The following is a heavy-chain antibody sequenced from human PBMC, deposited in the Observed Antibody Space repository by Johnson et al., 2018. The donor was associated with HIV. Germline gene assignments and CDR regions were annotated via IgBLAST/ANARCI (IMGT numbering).Heavy chain of an antibody. CDR2: ISWNSGSL. D-gene: IGHD1-26*01. J-gene: IGHJ3*01. CDR3: AKAVKWGVDAFDV. V-gene: IGHV3-9*01. Sequence: VQLVESGGGLVQPGGSLRLSCAASGFMFDDYAMHWVRQAPGKGLEWVSRISWNSGSLGYADSVQGRFSISRDNPNNSLYLQMNTLRVDDTALYDCAKAVKWGVDAFDVWGPGTMVTVSS. CDR1: GFMFDDYA.